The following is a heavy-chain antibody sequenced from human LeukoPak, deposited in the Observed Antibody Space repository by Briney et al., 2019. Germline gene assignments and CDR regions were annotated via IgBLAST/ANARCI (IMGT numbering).Heavy chain of an antibody. Sequence: PGRSLRLSCAASGFTFSSYSMHWVRQAPGKGLEWVAVIWYDGSNKYYADSVKGRFTISRDNSKNTLYLQMNSLRAEDTAVYYCAKSRITMVRGVPLDPWGQGTLVTVSS. V-gene: IGHV3-33*06. D-gene: IGHD3-10*01. J-gene: IGHJ5*02. CDR3: AKSRITMVRGVPLDP. CDR1: GFTFSSYS. CDR2: IWYDGSNK.